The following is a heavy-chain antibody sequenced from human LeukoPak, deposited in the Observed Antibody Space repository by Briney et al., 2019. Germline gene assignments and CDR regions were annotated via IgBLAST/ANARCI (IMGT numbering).Heavy chain of an antibody. Sequence: PSETLSLTCTDSGGSISSYYWSWIRQPAGKGREWIGRIYSSGSTKHNPSLKSRVTISVDKSKNQFSLKLSSVTAADTAVYYCASSTTVPYYFDYWGQGTLVTVSS. CDR2: IYSSGST. D-gene: IGHD4-17*01. V-gene: IGHV4-4*07. CDR3: ASSTTVPYYFDY. CDR1: GGSISSYY. J-gene: IGHJ4*02.